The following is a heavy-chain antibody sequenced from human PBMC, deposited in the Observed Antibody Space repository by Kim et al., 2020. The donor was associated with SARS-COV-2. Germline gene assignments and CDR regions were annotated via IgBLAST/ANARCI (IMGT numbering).Heavy chain of an antibody. CDR2: ISFGGVT. D-gene: IGHD2-2*01. CDR3: AGSCGTTSCSDEY. Sequence: GGSLRPSCAASGFTFSNYGVSWVRQAPGKGLEWVSAISFGGVTDYADSVRGRFTTSRDNPKSTVYLQMNSLRAEDTAVYYCAGSCGTTSCSDEYWGQGTRVT. J-gene: IGHJ4*02. CDR1: GFTFSNYG. V-gene: IGHV3-23*01.